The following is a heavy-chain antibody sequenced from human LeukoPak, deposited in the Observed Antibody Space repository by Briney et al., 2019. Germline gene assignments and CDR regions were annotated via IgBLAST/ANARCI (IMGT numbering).Heavy chain of an antibody. CDR3: AGDRNSDWYSPLDY. J-gene: IGHJ4*02. D-gene: IGHD6-19*01. V-gene: IGHV3-23*01. CDR2: ITATGDTA. Sequence: PGGSLRLSCVASGFTFTKCAMSWIRQAPGKRLEWVAIITATGDTAYYADSVKGRFTISRDNSRNTVYMQMDSLRAEDTAIYYCAGDRNSDWYSPLDYWGQGSQVTVSP. CDR1: GFTFTKCA.